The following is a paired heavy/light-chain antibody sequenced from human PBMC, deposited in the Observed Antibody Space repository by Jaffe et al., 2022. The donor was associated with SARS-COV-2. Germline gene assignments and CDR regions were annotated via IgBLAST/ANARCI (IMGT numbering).Light chain of an antibody. Sequence: LVLTQSPDTLSLSPGERATLSCRASRSVASNYFAWYQQKPGQAPRLLIYGASRRATGIPDRFSGSGSGKDFTLTISRLEPEDFAVYYCQEYGSSATWAFGQGTRVDI. CDR3: QEYGSSATWA. J-gene: IGKJ1*01. CDR1: RSVASNY. V-gene: IGKV3-20*01. CDR2: GAS.
Heavy chain of an antibody. CDR1: GFSFSYSGEG. J-gene: IGHJ4*02. CDR3: AHSPDSSGYYSSPRGFED. Sequence: QITLKESGPTLVKPTQTLTLTCSFSGFSFSYSGEGVGWIRQPPGQAPEWLAIIYWNDNKRYSPSLETRLSITKDTSKNQVVLTMINMDPMDTATYYCAHSPDSSGYYSSPRGFEDWGQGLLVTVSS. D-gene: IGHD3-22*01. V-gene: IGHV2-5*01. CDR2: IYWNDNK.